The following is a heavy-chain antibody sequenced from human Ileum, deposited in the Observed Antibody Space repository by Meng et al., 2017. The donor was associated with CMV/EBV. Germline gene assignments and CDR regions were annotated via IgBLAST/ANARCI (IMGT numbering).Heavy chain of an antibody. CDR1: GFTFSGSA. Sequence: GESLKISCAASGFTFSGSAMHWVRQAPGKGLEWVGRIRSKANTYATAYAAPVKGRFTISRDDSNNMVYLQMNSLKTEDTAVYYCTSPGIYYYYGSDVWGQGTMVTVSS. V-gene: IGHV3-73*01. CDR3: TSPGIYYYYGSDV. D-gene: IGHD3-10*01. J-gene: IGHJ6*02. CDR2: IRSKANTYAT.